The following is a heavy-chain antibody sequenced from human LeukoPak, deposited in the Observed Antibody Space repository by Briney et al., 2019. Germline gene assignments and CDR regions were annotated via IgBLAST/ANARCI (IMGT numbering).Heavy chain of an antibody. CDR3: ARDKGDGYNYAGGFDY. V-gene: IGHV4-34*01. CDR1: GGSFSGYY. CDR2: INHSGST. D-gene: IGHD5-12*01. J-gene: IGHJ4*02. Sequence: SETLSLTCAVYGGSFSGYYWSWIRQPPGKGLEWIGEINHSGSTNYNPSLKSRVTTSVDTSKNQFSLKLSSVTAADTAVYYCARDKGDGYNYAGGFDYWGQGTLVTVSS.